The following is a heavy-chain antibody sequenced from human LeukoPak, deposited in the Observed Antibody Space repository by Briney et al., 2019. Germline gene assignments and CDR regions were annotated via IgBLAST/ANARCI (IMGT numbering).Heavy chain of an antibody. CDR1: GFTFSSYG. V-gene: IGHV3-33*01. Sequence: GSSLRLSCAASGFTFSSYGMHWVRQAPGKGLEWVAVIWYDGSNKYYADSVKGRFTISRDNSKNTLYLQMNSLSAKGTAVYYWARGFGSGHYYYYYGMDVWGQGTTVTVSS. CDR3: ARGFGSGHYYYYYGMDV. CDR2: IWYDGSNK. D-gene: IGHD2-15*01. J-gene: IGHJ6*02.